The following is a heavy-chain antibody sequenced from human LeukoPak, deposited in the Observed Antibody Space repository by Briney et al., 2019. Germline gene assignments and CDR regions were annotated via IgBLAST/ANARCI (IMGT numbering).Heavy chain of an antibody. D-gene: IGHD3-10*01. CDR1: GYTFTCYY. J-gene: IGHJ5*02. V-gene: IGHV1-2*02. CDR3: ARASITMVRGVFNWFDP. Sequence: ASVKVSCKASGYTFTCYYMHWVRQAPGQGLEWMGWINPNSGGTNYAQKFQGRVTMTRDTAISTAYMELSRLRSDDTAVYYCARASITMVRGVFNWFDPWGQGTLVTVSS. CDR2: INPNSGGT.